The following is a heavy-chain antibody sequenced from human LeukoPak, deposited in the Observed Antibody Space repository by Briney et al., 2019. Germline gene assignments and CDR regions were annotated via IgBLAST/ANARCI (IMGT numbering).Heavy chain of an antibody. V-gene: IGHV4-34*01. CDR3: ARGRISGGRPDVFDT. CDR1: GGSFSGYD. CDR2: INHSGST. Sequence: PSETLSLTCAVYGGSFSGYDWSWIRQPPGQGLEWIGDINHSGSTNYNSSLKRRVTISVDPSKNQFSLMMRSVTAADPAVYYCARGRISGGRPDVFDTWGQGPMVTVSS. D-gene: IGHD3-10*01. J-gene: IGHJ3*02.